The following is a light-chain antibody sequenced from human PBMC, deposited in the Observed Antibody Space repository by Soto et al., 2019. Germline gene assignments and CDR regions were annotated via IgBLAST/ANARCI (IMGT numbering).Light chain of an antibody. CDR3: QQRSNWPPIT. J-gene: IGKJ5*01. CDR2: DAS. Sequence: EIVLTQSPATLSLCPGERATLSCRASQSVSSHLAWYQQKPGQAPRLLIYDASNRATGIPARFSGSGSGTDFTLTISSLEPEDFAVYYCQQRSNWPPITFGQGTRLEIK. V-gene: IGKV3-11*01. CDR1: QSVSSH.